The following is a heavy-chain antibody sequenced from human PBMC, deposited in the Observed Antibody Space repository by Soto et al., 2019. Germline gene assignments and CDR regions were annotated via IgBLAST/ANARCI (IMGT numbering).Heavy chain of an antibody. CDR2: IVVGSGNT. CDR3: AAADEGWKLALDV. D-gene: IGHD3-3*02. CDR1: VFTFTSST. V-gene: IGHV1-58*01. Sequence: AVKVSCKASVFTFTSSTVQWVRQARGQRLEWIGWIVVGSGNTNYAHKFQERVTITRDMSTSTAYMELSSLRSEDTAVYYCAAADEGWKLALDVWGQGTTATAP. J-gene: IGHJ6*02.